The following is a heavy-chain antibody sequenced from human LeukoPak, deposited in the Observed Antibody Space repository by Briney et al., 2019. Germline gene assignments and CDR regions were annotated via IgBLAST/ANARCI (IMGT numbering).Heavy chain of an antibody. CDR2: INHSGST. CDR1: GGSFSGYY. CDR3: ARAWRRRWFDP. J-gene: IGHJ5*02. Sequence: SEPLSLTCAVDGGSFSGYYCSWLRQPPGKGLEWMVEINHSGSTNYNPSLKGRVTISVDTSNNPVSLKLSSVAAAAAAVYYWARAWRRRWFDPWGQGTLVTVSS. D-gene: IGHD1-1*01. V-gene: IGHV4-34*01.